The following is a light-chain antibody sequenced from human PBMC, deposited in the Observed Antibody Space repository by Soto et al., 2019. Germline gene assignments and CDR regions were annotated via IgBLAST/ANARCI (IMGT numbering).Light chain of an antibody. J-gene: IGKJ4*01. CDR3: HQYSGRPAT. Sequence: MVITLSRLSLPVTTGEPASISCRSSQSLLHSNGYNYLDWYLQKPGQSPQLLIYLGSNRASGVPDRFSGSGSGTDFTLTISSLQAEDVAVYDCHQYSGRPATFGVGTKVDI. CDR1: QSLLHSNGYNY. V-gene: IGKV2-28*01. CDR2: LGS.